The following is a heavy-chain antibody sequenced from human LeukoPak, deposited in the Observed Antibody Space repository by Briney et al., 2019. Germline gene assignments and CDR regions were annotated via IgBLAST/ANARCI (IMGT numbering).Heavy chain of an antibody. J-gene: IGHJ6*03. Sequence: ASVKVSCKASGYTFTSYGISWVRQAPGQGLEWMGWIGAYNGNTNYAQKLQGRVTMTTDTSTSTAYMELRSLRSDDTAVYYCARDQGCSSTSCYALTYMDVWGKGTTVTVSS. CDR2: IGAYNGNT. CDR3: ARDQGCSSTSCYALTYMDV. CDR1: GYTFTSYG. D-gene: IGHD2-2*01. V-gene: IGHV1-18*01.